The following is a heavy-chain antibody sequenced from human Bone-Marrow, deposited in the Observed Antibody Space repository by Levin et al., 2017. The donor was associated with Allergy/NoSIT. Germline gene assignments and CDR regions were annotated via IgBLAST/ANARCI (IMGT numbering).Heavy chain of an antibody. CDR1: GFTFSNFW. CDR2: IDNYGAVT. J-gene: IGHJ6*02. D-gene: IGHD3-9*01. V-gene: IGHV3-74*01. Sequence: GGSLRLSCAAPGFTFSNFWMHWVRQVPGKGLVWVSRIDNYGAVTEYADSVKGRFTISRDNAKNTLYLQMNSLRAEDTAVYYCASTLYDISTGLYGVDVWGQGTTVTVAS. CDR3: ASTLYDISTGLYGVDV.